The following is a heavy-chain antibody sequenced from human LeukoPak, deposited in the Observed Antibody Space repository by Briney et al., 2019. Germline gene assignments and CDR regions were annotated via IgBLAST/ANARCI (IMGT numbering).Heavy chain of an antibody. D-gene: IGHD6-13*01. CDR1: GFTFSDYY. V-gene: IGHV3-11*01. CDR3: AKDLYSSIWTGYFDL. Sequence: PGGSLRLSCAASGFTFSDYYMSWIRQAPGKGLEWVSYISSSGSTIYYADSVKGRFTISRDNAKNSLYLQMNSLRAEDTALYYCAKDLYSSIWTGYFDLWGRGTLVTVSS. CDR2: ISSSGSTI. J-gene: IGHJ2*01.